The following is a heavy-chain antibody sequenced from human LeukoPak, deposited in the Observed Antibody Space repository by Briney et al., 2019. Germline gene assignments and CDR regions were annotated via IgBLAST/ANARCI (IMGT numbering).Heavy chain of an antibody. CDR3: ARDNNFFDY. CDR1: GGSINTYY. V-gene: IGHV4-4*07. J-gene: IGHJ4*02. Sequence: SETLSLTCSVSGGSINTYYWSCIRQPAGKGLEWIGRIHSSGSTHYNPSLKSRVTMSLDTSKNQFSLKLTSVTAADTAVYYCARDNNFFDYWGQGTLVTVSS. CDR2: IHSSGST.